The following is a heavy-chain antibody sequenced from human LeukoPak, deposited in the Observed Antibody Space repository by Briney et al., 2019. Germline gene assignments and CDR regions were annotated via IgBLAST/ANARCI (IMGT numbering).Heavy chain of an antibody. Sequence: PSETLSLTCTVSGDSISTSTYYWGWIRQPPGKGLEWIGSIHYSGTTYYNPSHKRRVIISVDTSKSQFSLKVSSVTAADTAMYYCARHRSGYSFDFWGQGALVTVSS. V-gene: IGHV4-39*01. J-gene: IGHJ4*02. CDR2: IHYSGTT. CDR3: ARHRSGYSFDF. D-gene: IGHD3-3*01. CDR1: GDSISTSTYY.